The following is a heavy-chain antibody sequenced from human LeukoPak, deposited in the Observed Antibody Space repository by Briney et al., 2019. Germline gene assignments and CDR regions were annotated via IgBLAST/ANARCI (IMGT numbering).Heavy chain of an antibody. CDR2: ISGSGGST. D-gene: IGHD6-13*01. CDR1: GFTFSDYY. V-gene: IGHV3-23*01. J-gene: IGHJ5*02. CDR3: AKDYEYSSSQTALNWFDP. Sequence: GGSLRLSCAASGFTFSDYYMSWIRQAPGKGLEWVSAISGSGGSTYYADSVKGRFTISRDNSKNTLYLQMNSLRAEDTAVYYCAKDYEYSSSQTALNWFDPWGQGTLVTVSS.